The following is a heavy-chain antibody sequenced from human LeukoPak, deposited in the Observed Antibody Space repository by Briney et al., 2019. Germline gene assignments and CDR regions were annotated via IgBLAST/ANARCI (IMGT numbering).Heavy chain of an antibody. CDR2: ISAYNGNT. Sequence: LGASVKVSCKASGYTFTSYGISWVRQAPGQGLEWMGWISAYNGNTNYAQKLQGRVTMTTDTSTSTAYMELRSLRSDDTAVYYCAREDSSGWYQYRYYFDYWGQGTLVTVSS. J-gene: IGHJ4*02. V-gene: IGHV1-18*01. CDR3: AREDSSGWYQYRYYFDY. CDR1: GYTFTSYG. D-gene: IGHD6-19*01.